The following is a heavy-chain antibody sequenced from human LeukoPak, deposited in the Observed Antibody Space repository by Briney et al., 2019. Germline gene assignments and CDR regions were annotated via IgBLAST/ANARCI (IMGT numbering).Heavy chain of an antibody. CDR1: GFTFSNYW. J-gene: IGHJ5*02. V-gene: IGHV3-7*01. CDR2: IKEDGSEK. Sequence: PGGSLRLSCAASGFTFSNYWMNWVRQAPGKGLEWVANIKEDGSEKYYVDSLKGRFTISRDNAKNSLYLQMNSLRAEDTAVYYCARDPVAGTFRFDPWGQGTLVTVSS. D-gene: IGHD6-19*01. CDR3: ARDPVAGTFRFDP.